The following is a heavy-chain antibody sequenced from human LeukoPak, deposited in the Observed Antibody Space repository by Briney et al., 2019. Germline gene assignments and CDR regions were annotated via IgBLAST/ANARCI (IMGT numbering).Heavy chain of an antibody. J-gene: IGHJ4*02. V-gene: IGHV3-30*18. CDR1: GFTFSSYG. CDR2: ISYDGSNK. CDR3: AKRAPVDY. Sequence: PGGSLRLSCAASGFTFSSYGMHWVRQAPGKGLEWVAVISYDGSNKCYADSVKGRFTISRDNSKNTLYLQMNSLRAEDTAVYYCAKRAPVDYWGQGTLVTVSS.